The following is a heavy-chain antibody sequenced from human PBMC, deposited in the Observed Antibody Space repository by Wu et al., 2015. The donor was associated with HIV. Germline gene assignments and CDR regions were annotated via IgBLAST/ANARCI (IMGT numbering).Heavy chain of an antibody. CDR1: GYTFTSYD. Sequence: QVQLVQSGAEVKRPGSSVKVSCKASGYTFTSYDINWVRQATGQGLEWMGWMNPNSGNTGYAQKFQGRVTITRNTSISTAYMELSSLRSEDTAVYYCARGRGAAGTALYYYYYYYMDVWGKGTTVTVSS. CDR2: MNPNSGNT. V-gene: IGHV1-8*03. D-gene: IGHD6-13*01. J-gene: IGHJ6*03. CDR3: ARGRGAAGTALYYYYYYYMDV.